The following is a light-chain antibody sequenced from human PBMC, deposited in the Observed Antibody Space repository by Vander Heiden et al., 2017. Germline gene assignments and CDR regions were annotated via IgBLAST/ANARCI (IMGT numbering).Light chain of an antibody. V-gene: IGKV3-20*01. CDR2: GAS. J-gene: IGKJ2*01. CDR3: QQYGNSPPYT. CDR1: QSVSNNY. Sequence: ETVLTQSPDNLSLSAGDRATLSCRASQSVSNNYLAWYQQKPGQAPRLLIYGASSRATGIPDRFSGSGSGTDFTLIISRLEPEDFAVYYCQQYGNSPPYTFGQGTKLEIK.